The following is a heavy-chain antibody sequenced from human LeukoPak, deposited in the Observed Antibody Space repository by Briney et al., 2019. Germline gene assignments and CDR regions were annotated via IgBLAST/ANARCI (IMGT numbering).Heavy chain of an antibody. Sequence: ASVKVSCKASGYTFTSYAMHWVRQAPGQRLEWVGWINAGNGNTKYSQKFQGRVTITRDTSASTAYMELSSLRSEDTAVYYCARGGRYCSGTSCYYYYGMDVWGKGTTVTVSS. CDR2: INAGNGNT. CDR1: GYTFTSYA. CDR3: ARGGRYCSGTSCYYYYGMDV. J-gene: IGHJ6*04. V-gene: IGHV1-3*01. D-gene: IGHD2-2*01.